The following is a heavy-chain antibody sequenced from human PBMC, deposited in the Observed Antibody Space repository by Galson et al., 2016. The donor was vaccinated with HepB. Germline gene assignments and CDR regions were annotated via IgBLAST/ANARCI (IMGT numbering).Heavy chain of an antibody. D-gene: IGHD3-10*01. CDR3: AKDRAETYFTSGSFYKQ. Sequence: SLRLSCAASGFTLSDYAMTWVRQGPGMGLEWVSSISGSSARTYYADSVKGRFSISRDNSKNTLYLQMNSLRVEDTAVYYCAKDRAETYFTSGSFYKQWGQGILVTVSS. J-gene: IGHJ4*02. CDR2: ISGSSART. CDR1: GFTLSDYA. V-gene: IGHV3-23*01.